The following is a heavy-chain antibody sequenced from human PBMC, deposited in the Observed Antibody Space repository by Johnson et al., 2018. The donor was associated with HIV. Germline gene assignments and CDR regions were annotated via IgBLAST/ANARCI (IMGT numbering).Heavy chain of an antibody. CDR1: GFTFTSYA. V-gene: IGHV3-64*01. J-gene: IGHJ3*02. Sequence: VQLVESGGDLVQPGGSLRLSCVGSGFTFTSYALHWVRQAPGKGLEYVSAISSNGGITYCANSVSGRFNISSDNAKNSLFLQMKSLRAEDTAVYYCASAQGSGGGAFDIWGQGTRVTVSS. CDR3: ASAQGSGGGAFDI. D-gene: IGHD3-10*01. CDR2: ISSNGGIT.